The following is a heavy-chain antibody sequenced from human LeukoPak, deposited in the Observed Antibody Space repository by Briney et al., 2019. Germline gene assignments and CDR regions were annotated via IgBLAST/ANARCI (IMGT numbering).Heavy chain of an antibody. D-gene: IGHD3-10*01. Sequence: ASVKVSCKASGYTFTSYDINWVRQATGQGLEWMGWISAYNGNTNYAQKLQGRVTMTTDTSTSTAYMELRSLRSDDTAVYYCARDLGYYGSGSFDYWGQGTLVTVSS. J-gene: IGHJ4*02. CDR3: ARDLGYYGSGSFDY. CDR1: GYTFTSYD. V-gene: IGHV1-18*01. CDR2: ISAYNGNT.